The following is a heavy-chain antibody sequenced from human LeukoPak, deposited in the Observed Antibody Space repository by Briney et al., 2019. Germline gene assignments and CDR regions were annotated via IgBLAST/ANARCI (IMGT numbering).Heavy chain of an antibody. J-gene: IGHJ5*02. Sequence: GASVKVSCKASGGTFSSYAISWVRQAPGQGLEWMGRIIPILGIANYAQKFQGRVTMTTDTSTSTAYMELRSLRSDDTAVYYCARHGAKYSSSFWFDPWGQGTLVTVSS. V-gene: IGHV1-69*04. D-gene: IGHD6-6*01. CDR2: IIPILGIA. CDR1: GGTFSSYA. CDR3: ARHGAKYSSSFWFDP.